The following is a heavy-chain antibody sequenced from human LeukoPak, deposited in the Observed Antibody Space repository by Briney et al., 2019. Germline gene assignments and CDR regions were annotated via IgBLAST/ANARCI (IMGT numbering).Heavy chain of an antibody. V-gene: IGHV4-34*01. CDR2: INHSGST. Sequence: SETLSLTCAVYGGSFSGYYWSWIRQPPGKGLEWIGEINHSGSTNYNPSLKSRVTISVDTSKNQFSLKLSSVTAADTAVYYCTRGREELVVPAYYFDYWGQGTLVTVSS. CDR3: TRGREELVVPAYYFDY. D-gene: IGHD2-2*01. CDR1: GGSFSGYY. J-gene: IGHJ4*02.